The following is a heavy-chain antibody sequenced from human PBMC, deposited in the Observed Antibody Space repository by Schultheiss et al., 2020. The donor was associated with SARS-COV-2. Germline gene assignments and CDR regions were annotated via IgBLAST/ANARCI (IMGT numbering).Heavy chain of an antibody. J-gene: IGHJ3*02. Sequence: GSLRLSCAVYGGSFSGYYWSWIRQPPGKGLEWIGSIYHSGSTNYNPSLKSRVTISVDTSKNQFSLKLSSVTAADTAVYYCARETPGAFDIWGQGTMVTVSS. CDR3: ARETPGAFDI. CDR1: GGSFSGYY. V-gene: IGHV4-34*01. CDR2: IYHSGST.